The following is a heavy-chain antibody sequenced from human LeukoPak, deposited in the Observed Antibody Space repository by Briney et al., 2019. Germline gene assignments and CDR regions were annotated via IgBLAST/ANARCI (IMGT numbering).Heavy chain of an antibody. Sequence: PSETLPLTCTVSGGSISSYYWSWIRQPPGKGLEWIGYIYYSGSTNYNPSLKSRVTISVDTSKNQFSLKLSSVTAADTAVYCCASHYYDSSGDFDYWGQGTLVTVSS. CDR3: ASHYYDSSGDFDY. D-gene: IGHD3-22*01. V-gene: IGHV4-59*01. CDR1: GGSISSYY. J-gene: IGHJ4*02. CDR2: IYYSGST.